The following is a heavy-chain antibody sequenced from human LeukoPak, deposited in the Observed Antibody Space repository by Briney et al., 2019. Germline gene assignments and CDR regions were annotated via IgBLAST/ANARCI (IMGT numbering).Heavy chain of an antibody. D-gene: IGHD3-16*01. V-gene: IGHV4-34*01. CDR3: ARGTKSGGEEAERFDY. Sequence: SETLSLTCAVYGGSFSGYYWSWIRQPPGKGLEWIGEINHSGSTNYNPSLKSRVTISVDTSKNQFSLKLSSVTAADTAVYYCARGTKSGGEEAERFDYWGQGTLVTVSS. CDR1: GGSFSGYY. J-gene: IGHJ4*02. CDR2: INHSGST.